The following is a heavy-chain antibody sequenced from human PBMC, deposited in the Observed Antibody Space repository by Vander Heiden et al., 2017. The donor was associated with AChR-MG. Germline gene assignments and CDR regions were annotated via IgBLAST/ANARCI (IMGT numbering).Heavy chain of an antibody. Sequence: EVQPVESGGGLVQPGRSLRLSCAAPGFTFDDYAMHWVRQAPGKGLEWVSGISWNSGSIGYADSVKGRFTISRDNAKNSLYLQMNSLRAEDTALYYCAKDKGIAVAASYGMDVWGQGTTVTVSS. J-gene: IGHJ6*02. D-gene: IGHD6-19*01. V-gene: IGHV3-9*01. CDR2: ISWNSGSI. CDR1: GFTFDDYA. CDR3: AKDKGIAVAASYGMDV.